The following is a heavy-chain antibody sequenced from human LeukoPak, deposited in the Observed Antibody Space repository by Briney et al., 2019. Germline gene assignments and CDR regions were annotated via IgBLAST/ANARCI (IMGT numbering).Heavy chain of an antibody. CDR2: IIPIFGTA. Sequence: SVKVSCKASGGTFSSYAISWVRQAPGQGLEWMGGIIPIFGTANYAQKFQGRVTITADESTSTAYMDLSSLRSEDTAVYYCARGDAIYGDTFSHFDYWGQGTLVTVSS. V-gene: IGHV1-69*01. D-gene: IGHD4-17*01. CDR3: ARGDAIYGDTFSHFDY. J-gene: IGHJ4*02. CDR1: GGTFSSYA.